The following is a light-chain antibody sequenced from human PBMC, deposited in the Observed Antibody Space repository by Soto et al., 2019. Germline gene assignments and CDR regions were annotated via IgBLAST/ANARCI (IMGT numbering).Light chain of an antibody. Sequence: DIQMTQSPSTLSASVGDRVTITCRASQTINVFLAWYQQKPGKAPKLLIQKASRLETGVPSRFSGSGSGTDFALTISGLQPDDFATYYCQQYNSYSWTFGQGTRWIS. CDR1: QTINVF. J-gene: IGKJ1*01. CDR3: QQYNSYSWT. V-gene: IGKV1-5*03. CDR2: KAS.